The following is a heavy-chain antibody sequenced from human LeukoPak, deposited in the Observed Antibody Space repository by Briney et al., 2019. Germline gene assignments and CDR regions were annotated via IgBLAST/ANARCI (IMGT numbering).Heavy chain of an antibody. CDR3: TRDWNQFDS. J-gene: IGHJ5*01. CDR2: TRNKAYGGTT. V-gene: IGHV3-49*04. Sequence: GGSLRLSCTTSGFTFGDYAMSWVRQAPGKGLEWVGFTRNKAYGGTTEYAASVKGRFTISRDDSKSIAYLQMNSLRTEDTAMYYCTRDWNQFDSWGQGTLVTVSS. D-gene: IGHD1-1*01. CDR1: GFTFGDYA.